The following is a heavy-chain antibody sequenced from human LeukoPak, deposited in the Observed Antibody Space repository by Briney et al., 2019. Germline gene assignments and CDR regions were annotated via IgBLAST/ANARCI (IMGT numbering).Heavy chain of an antibody. CDR3: ARDLSTSATWEFDY. CDR2: INLDSGGT. CDR1: GYTFTDYL. Sequence: GASVKVSCKTSGYTFTDYLMHWVRQDPGQGLEWVGWINLDSGGTKYAQRFQGRVTMTRDTSISTAYMDLSRLRSDDTAVYYCARDLSTSATWEFDYWGQGTLVTVSS. J-gene: IGHJ4*02. D-gene: IGHD6-25*01. V-gene: IGHV1-2*02.